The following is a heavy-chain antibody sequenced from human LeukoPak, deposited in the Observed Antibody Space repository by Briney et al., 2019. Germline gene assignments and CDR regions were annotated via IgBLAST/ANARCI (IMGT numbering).Heavy chain of an antibody. J-gene: IGHJ4*02. Sequence: PGGSLRLSCAASGFTFSSYAMSWVRQAPGKGLEWVSAISGSGGSTYYADSVKGRFTISRDNSKNTLYLQMNSLRAEDTAVYYCAKLVIIAAAAPYDCWGQGTLVTVSP. V-gene: IGHV3-23*01. CDR3: AKLVIIAAAAPYDC. D-gene: IGHD6-13*01. CDR1: GFTFSSYA. CDR2: ISGSGGST.